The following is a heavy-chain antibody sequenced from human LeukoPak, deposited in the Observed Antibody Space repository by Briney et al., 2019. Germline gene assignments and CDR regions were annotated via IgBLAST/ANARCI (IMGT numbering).Heavy chain of an antibody. CDR1: GGSICSSDYY. CDR2: IYYSGST. Sequence: SETLSLTCTVSGGSICSSDYYWGWIRQPPGKGLEWIGSIYYSGSTYYNPSLMSRVTISEDASKHQFSLKLSSVTAADTAVYYCGRALIRRAIDYWGQGTLVTVSS. D-gene: IGHD3-16*01. J-gene: IGHJ4*02. CDR3: GRALIRRAIDY. V-gene: IGHV4-39*07.